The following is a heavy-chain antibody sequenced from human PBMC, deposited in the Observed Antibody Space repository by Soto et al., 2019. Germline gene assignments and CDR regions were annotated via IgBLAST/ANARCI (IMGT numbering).Heavy chain of an antibody. J-gene: IGHJ4*02. Sequence: SETLSLICSVSGGSISSYQWSWIRQPPGKGLEWIGYIFTSGGTTYNPSLKSRVTISVDTSKNQFSLKLSSVTAADTAVYYCAGDVLSGSYRFDYWGQGTLVTVSS. V-gene: IGHV4-4*08. D-gene: IGHD1-26*01. CDR3: AGDVLSGSYRFDY. CDR1: GGSISSYQ. CDR2: IFTSGGT.